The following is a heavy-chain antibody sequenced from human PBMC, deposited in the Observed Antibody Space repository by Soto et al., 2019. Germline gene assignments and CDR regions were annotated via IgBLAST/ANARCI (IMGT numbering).Heavy chain of an antibody. Sequence: PGGSLRLSCAASGFTFSSYAMSWVRQAPGKGLEWVAVISYDGSNKYYADSVKGRFTISRDNSKNTLYLQMNSLRAEDTVVYYCAKDIYDILTGSYYYYYGMDVWGQGTTVTVSS. CDR1: GFTFSSYA. CDR2: ISYDGSNK. J-gene: IGHJ6*02. V-gene: IGHV3-30*18. D-gene: IGHD3-9*01. CDR3: AKDIYDILTGSYYYYYGMDV.